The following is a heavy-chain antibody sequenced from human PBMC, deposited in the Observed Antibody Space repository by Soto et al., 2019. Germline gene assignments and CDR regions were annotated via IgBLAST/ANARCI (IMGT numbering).Heavy chain of an antibody. J-gene: IGHJ6*02. CDR2: IDPSDSYT. CDR3: ATQTAVAEEDYYYYGMDV. CDR1: GYSFTSYW. D-gene: IGHD6-19*01. Sequence: EVQLVQSGAEVKKPGESLRISCKGSGYSFTSYWISWVRQMPGKGLEWMGRIDPSDSYTNYSPSFQGHVTISADKSISTAYLQWSSLKASDTAMYYCATQTAVAEEDYYYYGMDVWGQGTTVTVSS. V-gene: IGHV5-10-1*03.